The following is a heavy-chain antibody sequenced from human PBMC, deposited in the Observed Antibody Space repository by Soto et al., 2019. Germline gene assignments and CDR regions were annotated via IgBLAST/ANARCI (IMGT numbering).Heavy chain of an antibody. CDR1: GFTFDDYG. CDR3: AKGVTTHTLGPLGG. CDR2: ISWNSGSI. J-gene: IGHJ4*02. D-gene: IGHD4-17*01. V-gene: IGHV3-9*01. Sequence: EVQLVESGGGLVQPGRSLRLSCAASGFTFDDYGIHWVRQAPGKGLEWVSGISWNSGSIGYADAVKGRFTISRDNARNSLYLQMNRLRTEDTAFYFWAKGVTTHTLGPLGGWGQGTLVIVSS.